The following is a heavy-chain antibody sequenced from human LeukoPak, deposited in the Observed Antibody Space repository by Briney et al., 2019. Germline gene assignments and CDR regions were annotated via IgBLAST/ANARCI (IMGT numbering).Heavy chain of an antibody. CDR1: ENSFTTSW. D-gene: IGHD6-13*01. CDR3: AIPPTDIAAAGTGNWFDP. CDR2: IYPGDSDT. V-gene: IGHV5-51*01. Sequence: GESLKISCKASENSFTTSWIGWVRQMPGRGLEWMGIIYPGDSDTRYSPSFQGQVTISADKSISTAYLQWSSLKASDTAMYYCAIPPTDIAAAGTGNWFDPWGQGTLVTVSS. J-gene: IGHJ5*02.